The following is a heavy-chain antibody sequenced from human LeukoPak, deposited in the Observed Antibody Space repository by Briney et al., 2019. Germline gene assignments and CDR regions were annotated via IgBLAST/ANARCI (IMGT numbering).Heavy chain of an antibody. CDR2: MNPNSGNT. D-gene: IGHD4-11*01. CDR3: ANTLYSSPNWFDP. V-gene: IGHV1-8*01. Sequence: ASVKVSCKASGYTFTSYDVNWVRQATGQGLEWMGWMNPNSGNTGYAQKFQGRVTMTRNTSISTAYMELSSLRSEDTAVYYCANTLYSSPNWFDPWGQGTLVTVSS. J-gene: IGHJ5*02. CDR1: GYTFTSYD.